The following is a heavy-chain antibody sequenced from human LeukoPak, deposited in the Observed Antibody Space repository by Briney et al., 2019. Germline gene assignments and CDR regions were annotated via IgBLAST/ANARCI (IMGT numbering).Heavy chain of an antibody. CDR1: GYTFTSYG. CDR2: ISAYNGNT. V-gene: IGHV1-18*04. D-gene: IGHD2-15*01. Sequence: ASVKVSCKASGYTFTSYGISWVRQAPGQGLEWMGWISAYNGNTNYAPKLQGRVTMTTDTSTSTAYMELRSLRSDDTAVYYCARVSGGDIVVVVAATLENWFDPWGQGTLVTVSS. CDR3: ARVSGGDIVVVVAATLENWFDP. J-gene: IGHJ5*02.